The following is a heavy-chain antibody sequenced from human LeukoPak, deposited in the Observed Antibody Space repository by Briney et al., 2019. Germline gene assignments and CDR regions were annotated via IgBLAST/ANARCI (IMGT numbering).Heavy chain of an antibody. CDR3: AKEPTHQYYIDY. Sequence: GGSLRLSCAASGFNFNDYAMHWVRQLPGRGLEWLSGISPNSVDTAYGDSVKGRFTIPRDNAKNLLYLQMNSLRTEDTAFYYCAKEPTHQYYIDYWGQGILVTVSS. J-gene: IGHJ4*02. CDR1: GFNFNDYA. V-gene: IGHV3-9*01. D-gene: IGHD2/OR15-2a*01. CDR2: ISPNSVDT.